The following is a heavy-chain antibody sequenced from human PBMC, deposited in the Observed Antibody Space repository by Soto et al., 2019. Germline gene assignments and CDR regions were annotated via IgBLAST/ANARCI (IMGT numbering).Heavy chain of an antibody. V-gene: IGHV3-64*01. D-gene: IGHD6-19*01. Sequence: GGSLRLSCAASGFTLRSYAMHWVRQARGKGLEYVSGISANGGSTYYANSVKGRFTISRDNSKNTLYLQMGSLRAEDMAVYYCARDQRSGWPRFDYWGQGTLVTVSS. CDR3: ARDQRSGWPRFDY. CDR1: GFTLRSYA. CDR2: ISANGGST. J-gene: IGHJ4*02.